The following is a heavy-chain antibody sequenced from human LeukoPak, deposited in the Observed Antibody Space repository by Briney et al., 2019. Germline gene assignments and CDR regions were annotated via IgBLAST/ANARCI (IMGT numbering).Heavy chain of an antibody. Sequence: SETLSLTCAVYGGSFSGYYWSWIRQPPGKGLEWIGEINHSGSTNYNPSLKSRVTISVDTSKSQFSLKLSSVTAADTAVYYCARGGGILSAFDPWGQGTLVTVSS. CDR3: ARGGGILSAFDP. J-gene: IGHJ5*02. CDR2: INHSGST. V-gene: IGHV4-34*01. D-gene: IGHD2-15*01. CDR1: GGSFSGYY.